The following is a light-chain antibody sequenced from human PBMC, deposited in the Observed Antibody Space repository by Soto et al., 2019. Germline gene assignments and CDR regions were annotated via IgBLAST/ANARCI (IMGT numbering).Light chain of an antibody. CDR1: SSDVGGYNY. J-gene: IGLJ3*02. Sequence: QSALTQPASVSGSPGQSLTISCTGTSSDVGGYNYVSWYQQHPGKAPKFMIYEVSNRPSGVSNRFSGSKSGNTASLTISGLQAEDEADYYCSSYTSSSTHWVFGGGTKLTVL. CDR2: EVS. V-gene: IGLV2-14*01. CDR3: SSYTSSSTHWV.